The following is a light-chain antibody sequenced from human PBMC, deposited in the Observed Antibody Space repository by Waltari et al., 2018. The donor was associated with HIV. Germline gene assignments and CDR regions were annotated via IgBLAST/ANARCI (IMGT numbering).Light chain of an antibody. CDR1: QSLLYSNGYNY. CDR2: LGS. CDR3: IQALQTGKT. J-gene: IGKJ1*01. Sequence: DIVMTQSPLSLSVTPGEPASISCRSSQSLLYSNGYNYLDWYLQKPGQSPQLLIFLGSNRASGVPDRFSGSGSGTDFTLKISRVEAEDAGIYYCIQALQTGKTFGLGTKVEIK. V-gene: IGKV2-28*01.